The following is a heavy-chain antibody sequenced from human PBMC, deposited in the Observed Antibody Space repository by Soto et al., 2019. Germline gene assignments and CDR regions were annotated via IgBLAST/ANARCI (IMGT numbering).Heavy chain of an antibody. Sequence: QVQLQESGPGLVKPSETLSLTCTVSGGSISSYYWSWIRQPPGKGLEWIGYIYYSGSTNYNPSLKSRVTISVDTSKNQSSLKLSYVTAADTAVYYCARTSNGFWIGYYTGVSAFDIWGQGTMVTVSS. J-gene: IGHJ3*02. V-gene: IGHV4-59*01. D-gene: IGHD3-3*01. CDR3: ARTSNGFWIGYYTGVSAFDI. CDR1: GGSISSYY. CDR2: IYYSGST.